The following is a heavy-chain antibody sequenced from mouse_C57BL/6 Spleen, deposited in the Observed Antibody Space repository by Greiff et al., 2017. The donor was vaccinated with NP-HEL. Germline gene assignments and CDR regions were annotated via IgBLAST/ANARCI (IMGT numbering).Heavy chain of an antibody. CDR3: ARAYYSNYEGYAMDY. D-gene: IGHD2-5*01. J-gene: IGHJ4*01. V-gene: IGHV2-6*01. Sequence: VKLVESGPGLVAPSQSLSITCTVSGFSLTSYGVDWVRQSPGKGLEWLGVIWGVGSPNYHSALKSRLSISKDNSKSQVFLEMNSLQTDDTAMYYCARAYYSNYEGYAMDYWGQGTSVTVSS. CDR1: GFSLTSYG. CDR2: IWGVGSP.